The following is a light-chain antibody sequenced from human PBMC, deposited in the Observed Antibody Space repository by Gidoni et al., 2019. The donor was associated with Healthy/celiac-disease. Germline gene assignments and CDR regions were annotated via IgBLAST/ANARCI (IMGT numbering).Light chain of an antibody. CDR2: DAS. V-gene: IGKV3-11*01. J-gene: IGKJ2*01. Sequence: EIVLTQSPVNLSLSPGERATLSCRASQSVSSYLAWYQQKPGQAPRLLIYDASNRATGIPARFSGSGSGTDFTLTISSLEPEDFAVYYCQQRSNWPRMYTFGQGTKLEIK. CDR1: QSVSSY. CDR3: QQRSNWPRMYT.